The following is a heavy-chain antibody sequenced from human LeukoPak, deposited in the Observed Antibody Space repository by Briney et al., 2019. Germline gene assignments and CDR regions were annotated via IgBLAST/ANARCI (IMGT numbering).Heavy chain of an antibody. CDR3: ARGGRDGYNYFDY. CDR2: ISYDGSNK. Sequence: GGSLRLSCAASGFTLSSYAMHWVRQAPGKGPEWVAVISYDGSNKYYADSVKGRFTISRDNSKNTLYLQMNSLRAEDTAVYYCARGGRDGYNYFDYWGQGTLVTVSS. CDR1: GFTLSSYA. V-gene: IGHV3-30*01. J-gene: IGHJ4*02. D-gene: IGHD5-24*01.